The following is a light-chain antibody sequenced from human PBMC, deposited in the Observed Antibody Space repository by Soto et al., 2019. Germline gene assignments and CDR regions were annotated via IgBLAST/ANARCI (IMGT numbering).Light chain of an antibody. CDR3: TQYNSYYRT. Sequence: DIELTQSPSTLSASVGDRVTITCRSSHTISYWLAWHQQKPGRAPQVLIYDATRLKSGVPSRFRGSGSGTDFTLTTSNLQPDDFATYHFTQYNSYYRTFGQWTKG. J-gene: IGKJ1*01. CDR1: HTISYW. CDR2: DAT. V-gene: IGKV1-5*01.